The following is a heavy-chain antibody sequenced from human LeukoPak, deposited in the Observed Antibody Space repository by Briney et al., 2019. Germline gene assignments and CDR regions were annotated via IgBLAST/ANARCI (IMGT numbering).Heavy chain of an antibody. CDR1: GGSISSYY. CDR3: ARDAPTTGTTRGAFDI. CDR2: IYTSGST. Sequence: PSETLSLTCTVSGGSISSYYWSWIRQPAGKGLEWIGRIYTSGSTNYNPSLKSRVTISVDTSKNQFSLKLSSVTAADTAVYYCARDAPTTGTTRGAFDIWGQGTMVTVSS. J-gene: IGHJ3*02. D-gene: IGHD1-1*01. V-gene: IGHV4-4*07.